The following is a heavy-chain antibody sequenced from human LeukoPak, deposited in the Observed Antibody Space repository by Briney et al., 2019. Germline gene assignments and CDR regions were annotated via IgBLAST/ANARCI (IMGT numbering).Heavy chain of an antibody. CDR2: ISAYNGNT. CDR1: GYTFTSYG. V-gene: IGHV1-18*01. CDR3: ARASFGNWFDP. Sequence: GASVKVSFKASGYTFTSYGISWVRQAPGQGLEWMGWISAYNGNTNYAQKLQGKVTMTTDTSTSTAYMELRSLRSDDTAVYYCARASFGNWFDPWGQGTLVTVSS. D-gene: IGHD3-10*01. J-gene: IGHJ5*02.